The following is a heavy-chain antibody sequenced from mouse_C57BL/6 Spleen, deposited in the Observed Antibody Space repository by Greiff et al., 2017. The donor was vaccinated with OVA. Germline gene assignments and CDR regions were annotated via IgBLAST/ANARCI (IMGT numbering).Heavy chain of an antibody. V-gene: IGHV1-15*01. Sequence: QVQLKESGAELVRSGASVTLSCKASGYTFTDYDMHWVKQTPVHGLEWIGAIDPETGGTAYTQKFKGKAILAADKSSSTAYMELRSLTSEDSAVCYCTRSSCNGVWGTGTTVTVSS. CDR1: GYTFTDYD. J-gene: IGHJ1*03. D-gene: IGHD1-3*01. CDR2: IDPETGGT. CDR3: TRSSCNGV.